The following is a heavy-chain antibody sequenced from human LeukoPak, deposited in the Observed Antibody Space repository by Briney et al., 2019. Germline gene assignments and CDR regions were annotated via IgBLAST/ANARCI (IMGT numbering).Heavy chain of an antibody. D-gene: IGHD2-2*01. V-gene: IGHV4-34*01. Sequence: SETLSLTCAVYGGSFSGYCWSWIRQPPGKGLEWIGEINHSGSTNYNPSLKSRVTISVDTSKNQFSLKLSSVTAADTAVYYCARARRVPAAKSPYYYYYYMDVWGKGTTVTVSS. CDR1: GGSFSGYC. CDR2: INHSGST. CDR3: ARARRVPAAKSPYYYYYYMDV. J-gene: IGHJ6*03.